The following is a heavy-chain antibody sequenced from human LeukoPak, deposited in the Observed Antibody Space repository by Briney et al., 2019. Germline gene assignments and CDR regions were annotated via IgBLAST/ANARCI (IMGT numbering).Heavy chain of an antibody. V-gene: IGHV3-53*01. CDR2: IYSGGST. CDR1: GLTVSSNY. CDR3: ARDTYNSGRSYVDY. D-gene: IGHD3-10*01. Sequence: GGSLRLSCALSGLTVSSNYMSWVRQAPGKGLEWVSAIYSGGSTFYADSVKGRFTISRDNSKNTLYLQMNSLRAEDTAVYYCARDTYNSGRSYVDYWGQGTLVTVSS. J-gene: IGHJ4*02.